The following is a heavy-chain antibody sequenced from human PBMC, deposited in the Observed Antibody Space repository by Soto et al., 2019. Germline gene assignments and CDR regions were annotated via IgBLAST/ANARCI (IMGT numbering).Heavy chain of an antibody. CDR1: GFTFSDYY. CDR2: IAGTSYYT. Sequence: QVQLVESGGGLVEPGGSLRLSCGASGFTFSDYYMTWIRQAPGKGLEWVSYIAGTSYYTNYADSVKGRFIISSDNAKSSLYLRMKSLRAEDTAVYYCARAKSSGRDDAFDIWGQGTVVTVSS. CDR3: ARAKSSGRDDAFDI. J-gene: IGHJ3*02. V-gene: IGHV3-11*05. D-gene: IGHD1-26*01.